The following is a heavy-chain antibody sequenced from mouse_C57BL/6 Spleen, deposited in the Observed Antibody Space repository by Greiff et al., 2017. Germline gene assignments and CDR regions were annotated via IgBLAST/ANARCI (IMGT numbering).Heavy chain of an antibody. Sequence: VQLQQSGPELVKPGASVKMSCKASGYTFTDYNMHWVKQSHGKSLEWIGYINPNNGGTSYNQKFKGKATLTVNKSSSTAYMELRSLTSEDSAVYYCAHSSGYAFDYWGQGTTLTVSS. J-gene: IGHJ2*01. CDR2: INPNNGGT. CDR3: AHSSGYAFDY. V-gene: IGHV1-22*01. D-gene: IGHD3-2*02. CDR1: GYTFTDYN.